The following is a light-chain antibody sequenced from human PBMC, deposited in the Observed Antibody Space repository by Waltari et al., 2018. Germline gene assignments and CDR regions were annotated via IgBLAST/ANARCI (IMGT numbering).Light chain of an antibody. Sequence: DIQMTQSPSTLSASVGDSVTIACRASQSISIWLAWYQQKPGKAPKLLIYKASTLESGVPSRFSGSGSGTEFTLTISSLQPDDLATYYCQQYSTYSTFGQGTKLEIK. V-gene: IGKV1-5*03. CDR2: KAS. CDR3: QQYSTYST. CDR1: QSISIW. J-gene: IGKJ2*01.